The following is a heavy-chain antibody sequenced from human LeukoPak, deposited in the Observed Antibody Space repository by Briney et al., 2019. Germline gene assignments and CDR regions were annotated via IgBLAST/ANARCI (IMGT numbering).Heavy chain of an antibody. J-gene: IGHJ3*01. CDR1: GGTFSSYA. V-gene: IGHV1-69*06. CDR3: ASLYDGTQFRGGPVVHAFDL. Sequence: GSSVKVSCKASGGTFSSYAISWVRQAPGQGLEWMGGIIPIFGTANYAQKFQGRVTITADKSTSTAYMELSSLRSEDTAVYYCASLYDGTQFRGGPVVHAFDLWGQGTMVTVSS. CDR2: IIPIFGTA. D-gene: IGHD3-22*01.